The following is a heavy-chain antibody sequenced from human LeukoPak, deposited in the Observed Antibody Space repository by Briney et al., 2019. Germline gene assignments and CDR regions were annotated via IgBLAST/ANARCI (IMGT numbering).Heavy chain of an antibody. D-gene: IGHD6-13*01. CDR2: INHSGST. J-gene: IGHJ4*02. CDR1: GGSISSYY. Sequence: KPSETLSLTCTVSGGSISSYYWSWIRQPPGKGLEWIGEINHSGSTNYNPSLKSRVTISVDTSKNQFSLKLSSVTAADTAVYYCARAFRRQNSSPGIDYWGQGTLVTVSS. CDR3: ARAFRRQNSSPGIDY. V-gene: IGHV4-34*01.